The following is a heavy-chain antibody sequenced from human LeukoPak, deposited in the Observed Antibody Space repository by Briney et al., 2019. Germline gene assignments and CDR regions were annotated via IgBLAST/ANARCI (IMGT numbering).Heavy chain of an antibody. D-gene: IGHD3-22*01. Sequence: SETLSLTCAVSGGSISSYYWSWIRQPPGKGLEWIGYIYYSGSTNYNPSLKSRVTISVDTSKNQFSLKLSSVTAADTAVYYCAREGRWFYDSSGPEAGDAFDIWGQGTMVTVSS. CDR1: GGSISSYY. CDR3: AREGRWFYDSSGPEAGDAFDI. V-gene: IGHV4-59*01. CDR2: IYYSGST. J-gene: IGHJ3*02.